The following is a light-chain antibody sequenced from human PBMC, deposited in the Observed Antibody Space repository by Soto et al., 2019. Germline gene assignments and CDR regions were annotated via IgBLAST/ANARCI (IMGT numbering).Light chain of an antibody. CDR2: EGS. V-gene: IGLV2-23*01. CDR1: SSDVGSYNL. Sequence: QSVLTQPASVSGSHGQSITISCTGTSSDVGSYNLVSWYQQHPGNAPKLMIYEGSKRPSGVSNRFFGSKSGNTASLTISGLQAEDEADYYCCSFARGSTLVFGGGTKVTVL. CDR3: CSFARGSTLV. J-gene: IGLJ3*02.